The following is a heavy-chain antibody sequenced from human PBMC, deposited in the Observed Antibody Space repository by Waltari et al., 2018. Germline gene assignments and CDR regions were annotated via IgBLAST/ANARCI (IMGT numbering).Heavy chain of an antibody. Sequence: QVQLVQSGAEVKKPGASVKVSCKVSGYTLTELSMHWVRQAPGQGLEWMGGSEPEEWETIYAQQVQGRVTMNEDTSTDTADMELSSMRSEDTAVYYCATQYSSSSGLRGAYYFDYWGQGTLVTVSS. CDR2: SEPEEWET. CDR1: GYTLTELS. V-gene: IGHV1-24*01. D-gene: IGHD6-6*01. CDR3: ATQYSSSSGLRGAYYFDY. J-gene: IGHJ4*02.